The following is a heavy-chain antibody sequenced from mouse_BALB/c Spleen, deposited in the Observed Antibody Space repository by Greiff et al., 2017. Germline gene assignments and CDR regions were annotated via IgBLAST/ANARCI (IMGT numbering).Heavy chain of an antibody. V-gene: IGHV5-9-4*01. CDR2: ISSGGSYT. Sequence: EVNLVESGGGLVKPGGSLKLSCAASGFTFSSYAMSWVRQSPEKRLEWVAEISSGGSYTYYPDTVTGRFTISRDNAKNTLYLEMSSLRSEDTAMYYCARRDYKNAMDYWGQGTSVTVSS. J-gene: IGHJ4*01. CDR3: ARRDYKNAMDY. D-gene: IGHD2-12*01. CDR1: GFTFSSYA.